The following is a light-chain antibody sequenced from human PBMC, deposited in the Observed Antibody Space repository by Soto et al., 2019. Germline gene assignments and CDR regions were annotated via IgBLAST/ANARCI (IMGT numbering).Light chain of an antibody. Sequence: DIQMTQSPSSLSASVGDRVTITCRASQSISSYLNCYQHKPGKAPKLLIYAASSLQSGVPSRFSGSGSGTDFTLTISSLQPEDFATYYCQQSYSTPGTFGQGTRRE. J-gene: IGKJ5*01. V-gene: IGKV1-39*01. CDR2: AAS. CDR1: QSISSY. CDR3: QQSYSTPGT.